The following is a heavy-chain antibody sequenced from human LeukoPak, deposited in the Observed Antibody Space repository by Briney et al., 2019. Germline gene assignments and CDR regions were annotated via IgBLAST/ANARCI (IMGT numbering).Heavy chain of an antibody. CDR2: FSGNGEWT. D-gene: IGHD3-3*01. CDR1: GFTFSSYA. CDR3: AKDGFNYTSRDNDGFDT. J-gene: IGHJ3*02. V-gene: IGHV3-23*01. Sequence: GGSLRLSCAASGFTFSSYAMSWVRQAPGKGLEWVSTFSGNGEWTHYTDSVKGRFTTSRDKTKNTLCLQMNSLIFEDTALYYCAKDGFNYTSRDNDGFDTWGQGTMVTVSS.